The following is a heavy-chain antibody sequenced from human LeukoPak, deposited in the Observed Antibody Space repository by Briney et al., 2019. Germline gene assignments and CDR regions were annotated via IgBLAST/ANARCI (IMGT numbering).Heavy chain of an antibody. CDR1: GFTFSSYW. V-gene: IGHV3-74*01. Sequence: PGGSLRLSCAASGFTFSSYWMYWVRQAPGKGLVWVSGINSDGSSTNYADSVKGRFTISRDNAKNTLYLQMNSLRAEDTAVYYCAKTYYYDRSGYYYENAFATWGQGTMVTVSS. J-gene: IGHJ3*02. CDR2: INSDGSST. CDR3: AKTYYYDRSGYYYENAFAT. D-gene: IGHD3-22*01.